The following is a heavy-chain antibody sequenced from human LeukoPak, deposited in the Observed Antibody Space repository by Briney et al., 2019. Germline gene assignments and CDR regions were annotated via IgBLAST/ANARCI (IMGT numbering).Heavy chain of an antibody. D-gene: IGHD6-19*01. CDR2: ISGSGGST. Sequence: PGGSLRLSCAASGFTFSSYAMSWVRQAPGKGLEWVSAISGSGGSTYYADSVKGRFTISRDNSKNTLYLQMNSLRAEDTAVYYCAKDPSSGWANQYSWFDPWGQGTLVTVSS. CDR3: AKDPSSGWANQYSWFDP. V-gene: IGHV3-23*01. J-gene: IGHJ5*02. CDR1: GFTFSSYA.